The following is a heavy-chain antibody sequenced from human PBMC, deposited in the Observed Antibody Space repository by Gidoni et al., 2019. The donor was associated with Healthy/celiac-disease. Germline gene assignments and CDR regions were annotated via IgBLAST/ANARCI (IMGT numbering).Heavy chain of an antibody. V-gene: IGHV3-23*01. J-gene: IGHJ4*02. Sequence: EVQLLESGGGLVQPGGSLRLSCAASGFTFSSYAMSWVRQAPGKGLGWVSAISGSGGSTYYADSVKGRFTISRDNSKNTLYLQMNSLRAEDTAVYYCAGSGDYYDSSGYYPGLDYWGQGTLVTVSS. D-gene: IGHD3-22*01. CDR3: AGSGDYYDSSGYYPGLDY. CDR2: ISGSGGST. CDR1: GFTFSSYA.